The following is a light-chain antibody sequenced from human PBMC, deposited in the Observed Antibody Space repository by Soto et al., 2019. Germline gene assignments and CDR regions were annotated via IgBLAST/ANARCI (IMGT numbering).Light chain of an antibody. CDR2: GAX. V-gene: IGKV3-20*01. Sequence: GLTQSAGTLCLSPGESATLSCRARQSFSSSYLAWYEQKPGQATRILXXGAXSRATGIPERFSGSGSGTDFTLTISRLEPEEFAVYYCQQYGSSLTWTFGQGTKVDIK. CDR1: QSFSSSY. CDR3: QQYGSSLTWT. J-gene: IGKJ1*01.